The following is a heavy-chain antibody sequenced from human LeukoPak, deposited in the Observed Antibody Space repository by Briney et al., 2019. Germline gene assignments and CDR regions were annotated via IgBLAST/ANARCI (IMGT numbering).Heavy chain of an antibody. D-gene: IGHD2-15*01. CDR2: INHSGST. CDR1: GGSIRSSYYY. Sequence: PSETLSLTCTVSGGSIRSSYYYWGWIRQPPGKGLEWIGQINHSGSTNYNPSLKSRVAISVDTSKNQFSLRLSSVTAADTAVYFCARGRLAPRSGGGRDYYYGMDVWGQGTTVTVSS. J-gene: IGHJ6*02. CDR3: ARGRLAPRSGGGRDYYYGMDV. V-gene: IGHV4-39*07.